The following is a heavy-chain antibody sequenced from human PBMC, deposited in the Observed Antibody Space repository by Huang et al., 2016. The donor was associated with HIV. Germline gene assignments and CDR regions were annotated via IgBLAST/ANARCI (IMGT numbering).Heavy chain of an antibody. Sequence: QVHLEQWGTRLLKPPETLSLTCAVYGGHFNDYYWTWIRQIPGRGLEWLGEINHVGSASSNATLKSRLTLSIDPSKSQFSLKLRSVTAADTALYFCARGRGDTWAWFDSWGQGTPVIVSS. D-gene: IGHD4-17*01. CDR1: GGHFNDYY. J-gene: IGHJ5*01. V-gene: IGHV4-34*02. CDR2: INHVGSA. CDR3: ARGRGDTWAWFDS.